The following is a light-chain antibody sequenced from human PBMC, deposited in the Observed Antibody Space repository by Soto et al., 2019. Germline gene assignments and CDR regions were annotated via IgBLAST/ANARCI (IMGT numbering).Light chain of an antibody. V-gene: IGLV2-8*01. Sequence: QSVLTQPPSASGSPGQSVTISCTGISSNVGGYNYVSWYQQHPGKAPKLMIYEVSKRPSGVPDRFSGSKSGNTASLTVSGLQAEDEGDYYCSSYAGNNKLVFGGGTKLTVL. CDR1: SSNVGGYNY. J-gene: IGLJ2*01. CDR2: EVS. CDR3: SSYAGNNKLV.